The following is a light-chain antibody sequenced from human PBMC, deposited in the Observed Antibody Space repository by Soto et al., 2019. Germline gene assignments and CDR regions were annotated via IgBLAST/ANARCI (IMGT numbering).Light chain of an antibody. Sequence: DIQMTQSPSTLSGSAGDRVTITCRASQSISSWLAWYQQKPGKAPKLLIYKASSLEGGVPSRFSGSGSGTEFTLTISSLQPDDFATYYCQQYNSYLWTFGQGTKVDIK. CDR2: KAS. CDR1: QSISSW. J-gene: IGKJ1*01. CDR3: QQYNSYLWT. V-gene: IGKV1-5*03.